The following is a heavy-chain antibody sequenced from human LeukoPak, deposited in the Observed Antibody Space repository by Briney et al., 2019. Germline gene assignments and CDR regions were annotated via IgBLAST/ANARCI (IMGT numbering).Heavy chain of an antibody. V-gene: IGHV1-2*07. CDR2: INPNSGGT. CDR3: ARDVGSLVVHY. Sequence: ASVKVSCKASGYTFTDYYIHWVRQAPGQGLEWMGWINPNSGGTNYAHKFQGRVTMTSDTSISTVYMDLGSLNSDDTAVYYCARDVGSLVVHYWGQGTLVPVSS. D-gene: IGHD2-8*02. J-gene: IGHJ4*02. CDR1: GYTFTDYY.